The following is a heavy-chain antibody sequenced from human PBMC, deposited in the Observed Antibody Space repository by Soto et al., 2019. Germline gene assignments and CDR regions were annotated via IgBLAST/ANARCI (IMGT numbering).Heavy chain of an antibody. CDR1: GYTFTGYY. CDR3: AIPYYYDSSADAFDI. Sequence: GASVKVSCKASGYTFTGYYMHWVRQAPGQGLEWMGWINPNSGGTNYAQKFQGWVTMTRDTSISTAYMELSRLRSDDTAVYYCAIPYYYDSSADAFDIWGQGTMVTVSS. V-gene: IGHV1-2*04. CDR2: INPNSGGT. J-gene: IGHJ3*02. D-gene: IGHD3-22*01.